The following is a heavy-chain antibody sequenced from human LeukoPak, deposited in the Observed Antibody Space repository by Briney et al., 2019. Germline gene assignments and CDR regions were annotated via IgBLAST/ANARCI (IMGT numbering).Heavy chain of an antibody. CDR3: ARVEGHYSDAFDI. J-gene: IGHJ3*02. CDR2: TYYSGST. V-gene: IGHV4-59*01. CDR1: GGSISSYY. Sequence: SETLSLTCTVSGGSISSYYWSWIRQPPGKGLEWIGYTYYSGSTNYNPSLKSRVTISVDTSKNQFSLKLSSVTAADTAVYYCARVEGHYSDAFDIWGQGTMVTVSS. D-gene: IGHD2-15*01.